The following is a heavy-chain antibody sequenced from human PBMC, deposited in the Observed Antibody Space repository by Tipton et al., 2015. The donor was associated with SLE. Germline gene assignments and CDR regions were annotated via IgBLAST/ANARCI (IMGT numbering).Heavy chain of an antibody. D-gene: IGHD5-24*01. CDR1: GYSISSGFY. V-gene: IGHV4-38-2*02. CDR2: IYHNESP. Sequence: TLSPTCTVSGYSISSGFYWAWIRQPPGKGLEWIGSIYHNESPYYNATLKSRVTMSVDTSKNQFSLKLSFVTAADTALYYCGRARVGMGYVFDIWGQGTMVTVSS. CDR3: GRARVGMGYVFDI. J-gene: IGHJ3*02.